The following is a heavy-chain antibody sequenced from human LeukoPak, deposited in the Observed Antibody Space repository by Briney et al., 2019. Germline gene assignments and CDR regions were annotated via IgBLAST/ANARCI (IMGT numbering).Heavy chain of an antibody. J-gene: IGHJ5*02. CDR1: GYTFTSYG. CDR3: ARGRRSGSYYNWFDP. V-gene: IGHV1-18*01. CDR2: ISAYNGNT. D-gene: IGHD1-26*01. Sequence: ASVKVSCKASGYTFTSYGISWVRQAPGQGLEWMGWISAYNGNTNYAQNLQGRVTMTTDTSTSTAYMELRSLRSDDTAVYYCARGRRSGSYYNWFDPWGQGTLVTVSS.